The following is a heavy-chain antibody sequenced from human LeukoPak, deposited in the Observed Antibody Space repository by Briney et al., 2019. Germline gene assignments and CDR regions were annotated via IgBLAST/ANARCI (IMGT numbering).Heavy chain of an antibody. V-gene: IGHV5-51*01. CDR2: IYPGDSDT. Sequence: GESLKISCKGSGYSFTSYWIGWVRQMPGKGLEWMGIIYPGDSDTRYSPSFQGQVTISADKSISTAYLQWRSLKASDTAMYYCARGAAAPIVVVPAAMDPWGQGTLVTVSS. CDR3: ARGAAAPIVVVPAAMDP. J-gene: IGHJ5*02. D-gene: IGHD2-2*01. CDR1: GYSFTSYW.